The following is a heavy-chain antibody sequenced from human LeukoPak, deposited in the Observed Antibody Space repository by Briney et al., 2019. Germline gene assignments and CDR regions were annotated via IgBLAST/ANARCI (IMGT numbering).Heavy chain of an antibody. CDR3: TTVSLRMTMVTTIDY. D-gene: IGHD4-17*01. J-gene: IGHJ4*02. CDR2: IKSKTDGGTT. CDR1: GFTFSNAW. V-gene: IGHV3-15*01. Sequence: GGSLRLSCAASGFTFSNAWMSWVRQAPGKGLEWVGRIKSKTDGGTTDYAAPVKGRFTISRDDSKNTLYLQMDSLKTEDTAVYYCTTVSLRMTMVTTIDYWGQGTLVTVSS.